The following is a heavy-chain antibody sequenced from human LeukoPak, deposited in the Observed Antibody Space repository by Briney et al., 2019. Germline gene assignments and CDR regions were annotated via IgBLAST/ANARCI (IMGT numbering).Heavy chain of an antibody. CDR3: ARHRGTWLVDP. J-gene: IGHJ5*02. CDR1: GFTFSSYS. CDR2: ISSSSSYI. V-gene: IGHV3-21*01. D-gene: IGHD3/OR15-3a*01. Sequence: PGGSLRLSCAASGFTFSSYSMNWVRQAPGKGLEWVSSISSSSSYIYYADSVRGRFTISRDNAKNSLYLQMNSLRAEDTAVYYCARHRGTWLVDPWGQGTLVTVS.